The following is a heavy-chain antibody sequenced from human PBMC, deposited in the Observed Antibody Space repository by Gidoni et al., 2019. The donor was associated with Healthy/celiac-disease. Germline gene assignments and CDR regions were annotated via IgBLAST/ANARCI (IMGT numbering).Heavy chain of an antibody. J-gene: IGHJ4*02. CDR1: GFTFSSYG. D-gene: IGHD6-13*01. Sequence: QVQLVESGGGVVQPGRSLRLSCAASGFTFSSYGRHWVRQAPGKGLEWVAVIWYDGSNKYYADSVKGRFTISRDNSKNTLYLQMNSLRAEDTAVYYCARDYPDIAAAGIDYWGQGTLVTVSS. CDR3: ARDYPDIAAAGIDY. CDR2: IWYDGSNK. V-gene: IGHV3-33*01.